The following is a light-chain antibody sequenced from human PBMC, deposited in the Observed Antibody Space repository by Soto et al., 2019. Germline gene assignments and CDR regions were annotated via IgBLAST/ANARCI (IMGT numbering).Light chain of an antibody. Sequence: QSALTQVASVSGFPGQSISISCTGTSSDVGGYNYVSWYQLHPDRAPKLIIYDVSNRPSGVSNCFSGSKSGNTASLTISGLQAEDEADYYCSSYSSSIYVIFGGGTKLTVL. J-gene: IGLJ2*01. CDR3: SSYSSSIYVI. CDR1: SSDVGGYNY. CDR2: DVS. V-gene: IGLV2-14*03.